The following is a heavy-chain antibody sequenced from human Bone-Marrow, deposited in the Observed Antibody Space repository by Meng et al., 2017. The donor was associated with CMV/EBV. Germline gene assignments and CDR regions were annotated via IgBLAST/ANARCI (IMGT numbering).Heavy chain of an antibody. Sequence: ESLKISCAVYGGSFSGYYWSWIRQPPGKGLEWIGEINHSGSTNYNPSLKSRVTISVDTSKNQFSLKLSSVTAADTAVYYCARAPGLRFLEWSKPYYYYGMDVWGQGATVTGSS. J-gene: IGHJ6*01. CDR1: GGSFSGYY. CDR2: INHSGST. CDR3: ARAPGLRFLEWSKPYYYYGMDV. V-gene: IGHV4-34*01. D-gene: IGHD3-3*01.